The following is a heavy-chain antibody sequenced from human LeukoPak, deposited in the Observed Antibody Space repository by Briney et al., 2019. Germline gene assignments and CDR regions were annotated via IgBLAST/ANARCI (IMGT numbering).Heavy chain of an antibody. CDR3: ARESVPAAFDY. D-gene: IGHD2-2*01. J-gene: IGHJ4*02. CDR2: ISYDGSNK. CDR1: GFTFSSYA. Sequence: GGSLRLSCAASGFTFSSYAMHWVRQAPGKGLEWVAVISYDGSNKYYADSVKGRFTISRDNSKNTLYLQMNSLRAEDTAVYYCARESVPAAFDYWGQGTLVTVSS. V-gene: IGHV3-30-3*01.